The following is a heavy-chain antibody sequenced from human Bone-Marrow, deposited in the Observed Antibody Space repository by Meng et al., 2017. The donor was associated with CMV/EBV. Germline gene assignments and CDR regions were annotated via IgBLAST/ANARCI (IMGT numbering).Heavy chain of an antibody. CDR2: IYYSGGT. J-gene: IGHJ4*02. CDR1: ISSSSYY. D-gene: IGHD3-10*01. V-gene: IGHV4-39*07. CDR3: AREQYGSGSYYNVAPFYY. Sequence: ISSSSYYWGWIRQPPGKGLEWIGSIYYSGGTYYNPSLRSRVTISVDTSKNQFSLKLSSVTAADTAVYYCAREQYGSGSYYNVAPFYYWGQGTLVTVSS.